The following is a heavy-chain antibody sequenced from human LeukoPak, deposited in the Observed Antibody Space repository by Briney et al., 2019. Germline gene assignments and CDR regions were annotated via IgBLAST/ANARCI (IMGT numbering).Heavy chain of an antibody. CDR1: GYTFTGYY. Sequence: ASVKVSCKASGYTFTGYYMHWVRQAPGQGLGWMGWINPNSGGTNYAQKFQGRVTMTRDTSISTAYMELSRLRSDDTAVYYCARGDYYDSGGYSQSDYWGQGTLVTVSS. CDR3: ARGDYYDSGGYSQSDY. D-gene: IGHD3-22*01. V-gene: IGHV1-2*02. J-gene: IGHJ4*02. CDR2: INPNSGGT.